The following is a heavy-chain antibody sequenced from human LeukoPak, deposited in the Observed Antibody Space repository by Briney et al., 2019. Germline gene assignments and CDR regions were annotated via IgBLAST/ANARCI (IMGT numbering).Heavy chain of an antibody. J-gene: IGHJ4*02. Sequence: GGSLRLSCAASGFTFSSYAMSWVRQAPGKGLEWVSAISGSGGSTYYADSVKGRFTISRDNSKNTLYLQINSLRAEDTAVYYCAKDLGYYGSGGNVIGGDYWGQGTLVTVSS. V-gene: IGHV3-23*01. CDR3: AKDLGYYGSGGNVIGGDY. CDR2: ISGSGGST. D-gene: IGHD3-10*01. CDR1: GFTFSSYA.